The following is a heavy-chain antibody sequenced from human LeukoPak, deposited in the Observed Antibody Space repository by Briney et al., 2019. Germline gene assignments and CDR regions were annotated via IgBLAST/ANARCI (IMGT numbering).Heavy chain of an antibody. CDR1: GFTVSSNY. CDR3: ARDQMVGTYYYGMDV. CDR2: IYSGGST. D-gene: IGHD3-10*01. J-gene: IGHJ6*02. V-gene: IGHV3-53*01. Sequence: GGSQRLSCAASGFTVSSNYMSWVRQAPGKGLEWVSVIYSGGSTYYADSVKGRFTISRDNSKNTLYLQMNSLRAEDTAVYYCARDQMVGTYYYGMDVWGQGTTVTVSS.